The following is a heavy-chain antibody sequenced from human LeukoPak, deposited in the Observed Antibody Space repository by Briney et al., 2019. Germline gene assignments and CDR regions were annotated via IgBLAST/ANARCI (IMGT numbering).Heavy chain of an antibody. D-gene: IGHD5-12*01. J-gene: IGHJ6*02. CDR3: ARFRGYDYSYYYYGMDV. Sequence: GGSLRLSCAASGFTFSAYSMNWVRQAPGKGLEWVAVISYDGSNKYYADSVKGRFTISRDNSKNTLYLQMNSLRAEDTAVYYCARFRGYDYSYYYYGMDVWGQGTTVTVSS. CDR1: GFTFSAYS. CDR2: ISYDGSNK. V-gene: IGHV3-30*03.